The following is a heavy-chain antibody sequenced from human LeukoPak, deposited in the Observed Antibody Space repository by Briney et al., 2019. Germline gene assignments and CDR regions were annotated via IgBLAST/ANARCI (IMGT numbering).Heavy chain of an antibody. CDR1: GGTFSSYA. J-gene: IGHJ4*02. V-gene: IGHV1-69*05. CDR2: IIPIFGTA. Sequence: SVKVSCKASGGTFSSYAISWVRQAPGQGLEWMGGIIPIFGTANYAQKFQGRVTITTDESTSTAYMELSSLRSEDTAVYYCARSGNVDIWYFDYWGQGTLVTVSS. CDR3: ARSGNVDIWYFDY. D-gene: IGHD5-12*01.